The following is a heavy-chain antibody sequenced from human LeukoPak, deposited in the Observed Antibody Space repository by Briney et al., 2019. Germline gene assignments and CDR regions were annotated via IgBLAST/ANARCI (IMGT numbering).Heavy chain of an antibody. J-gene: IGHJ6*03. V-gene: IGHV3-21*01. D-gene: IGHD6-13*01. CDR2: ISSSGTFT. CDR3: AINEWRAAATTQFMDV. CDR1: GFTFNKYT. Sequence: GESLRLSCAASGFTFNKYTMTWVRQAPGKGLEWVSSISSSGTFTYYADSLKGRFSISRDNAKNTLYLQMNSLRTEDTAVYYCAINEWRAAATTQFMDVWGKGTTVTVSS.